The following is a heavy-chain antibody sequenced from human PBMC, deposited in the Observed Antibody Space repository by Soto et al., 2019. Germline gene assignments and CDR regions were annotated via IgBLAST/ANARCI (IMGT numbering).Heavy chain of an antibody. CDR2: IDPIDSYT. CDR1: GYNFASYW. J-gene: IGHJ6*02. CDR3: ARRYCSSASCPRNYYGMDV. Sequence: RWESLKISCQGSGYNFASYWISWVRQMPGKGLEWMGRIDPIDSYTNYSPSFQGHVTISADKSISTAYLQWSSLKASDTAMYYCARRYCSSASCPRNYYGMDVWGQGTTVTVSS. D-gene: IGHD2-2*01. V-gene: IGHV5-10-1*01.